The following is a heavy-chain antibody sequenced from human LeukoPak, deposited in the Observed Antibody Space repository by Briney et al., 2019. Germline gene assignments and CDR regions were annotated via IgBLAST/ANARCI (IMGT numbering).Heavy chain of an antibody. D-gene: IGHD1-26*01. CDR2: IYTSGST. J-gene: IGHJ3*02. CDR3: ARDQTGGRAFDI. Sequence: XSIVRIYTSGSTNYTPSLKSRVTMSVDTSKNQFSLKLSSVTAADTAVYYCARDQTGGRAFDIWGQGTMVTVSS. V-gene: IGHV4-4*07.